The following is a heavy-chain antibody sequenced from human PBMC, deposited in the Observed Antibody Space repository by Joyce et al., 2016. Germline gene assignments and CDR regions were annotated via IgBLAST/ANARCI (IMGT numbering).Heavy chain of an antibody. Sequence: QIQLQESGPRLVKTSATLSLICDVSGFPINAYHWNLIRDSPGKGLEWLGFMSASGGDTYNPSHKSRLSLSLDTSKNQFSLSFSSVTAADTATYYCARGNCGDDCSPTDNFGLDVWGQGTTVIASS. V-gene: IGHV4-4*08. J-gene: IGHJ6*02. D-gene: IGHD2-21*02. CDR2: MSASGGD. CDR1: GFPINAYH. CDR3: ARGNCGDDCSPTDNFGLDV.